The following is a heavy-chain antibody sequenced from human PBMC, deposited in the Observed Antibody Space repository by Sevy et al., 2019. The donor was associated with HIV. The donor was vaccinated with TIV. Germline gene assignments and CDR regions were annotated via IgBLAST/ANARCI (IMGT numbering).Heavy chain of an antibody. J-gene: IGHJ6*03. CDR1: GFSFDSYG. D-gene: IGHD3-3*01. CDR2: ISGSGTRT. Sequence: GGSLRLSCAVSGFSFDSYGMTWVRQAPGKGLEWVSGISGSGTRTYYADSVKGRFSISRDNSKNRLYLQMNSLRSEDNLERRSLKTCRASTKKGLFRNTRDNRRKNLDLQMHRQRVGGNDEPDDIGYDLYYYNMDVWGKGTTVTVSS. V-gene: IGHV3-23*01. CDR3: LKTCRASTKKGLFRNTRDNRRKNLDLQMHRQRVGGNDEPDDIGYDLYYYNMDV.